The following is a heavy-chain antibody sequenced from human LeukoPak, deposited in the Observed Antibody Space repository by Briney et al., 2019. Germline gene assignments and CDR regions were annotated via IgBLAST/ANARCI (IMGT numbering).Heavy chain of an antibody. CDR1: GYTFTDYY. V-gene: IGHV1-2*02. D-gene: IGHD2-2*01. Sequence: ASVKVSCKASGYTFTDYYMHWVRQAPGQGFEWMGWINPNNGDTNYAQKFQGRVTMTRDTSISTAHMEVSRLRSDDTAVYYCARANFLYCSSTTCLFDYWGQGTLVTVSS. CDR2: INPNNGDT. J-gene: IGHJ4*02. CDR3: ARANFLYCSSTTCLFDY.